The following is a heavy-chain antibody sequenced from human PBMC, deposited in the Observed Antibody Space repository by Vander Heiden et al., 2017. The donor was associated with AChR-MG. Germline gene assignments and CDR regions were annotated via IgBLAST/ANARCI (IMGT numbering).Heavy chain of an antibody. Sequence: QLQLQESGPGLVKPSETLSLTCTVSGGSISSSRYYWGWIRQPPGKGLEWIGSIYYSGSTYYNPSLKSRVTISVDTSKNQFSLKLSSVTAADTAVYYCARRHKRPYAFWSGYLSLGDYFDYWGQGTLVTVSS. J-gene: IGHJ4*02. CDR2: IYYSGST. D-gene: IGHD3-3*01. CDR3: ARRHKRPYAFWSGYLSLGDYFDY. V-gene: IGHV4-39*01. CDR1: GGSISSSRYY.